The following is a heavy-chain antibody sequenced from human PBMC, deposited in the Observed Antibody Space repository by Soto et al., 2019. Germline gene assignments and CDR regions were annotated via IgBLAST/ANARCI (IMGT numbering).Heavy chain of an antibody. CDR3: AGPPELTRIYYYYGMDV. J-gene: IGHJ6*02. D-gene: IGHD1-7*01. V-gene: IGHV1-69*12. Sequence: QVQLVQSGAEVKKPGSSVKVSCKASGGTFSSYAISWVRQAPGQGLEWMGGIIPIFGTANYAQKFQGRVTITAEESTSTAYRELSSLRSEDTAVYSCAGPPELTRIYYYYGMDVWGQGTTVTVSS. CDR1: GGTFSSYA. CDR2: IIPIFGTA.